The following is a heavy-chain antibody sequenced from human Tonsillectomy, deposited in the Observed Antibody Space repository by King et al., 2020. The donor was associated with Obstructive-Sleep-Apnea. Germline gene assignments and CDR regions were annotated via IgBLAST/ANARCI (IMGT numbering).Heavy chain of an antibody. D-gene: IGHD3-10*01. CDR3: ARAPKTYYYGSGSYPPLYYFDY. J-gene: IGHJ4*02. CDR1: GGSFSGYY. Sequence: QVQLQQWGAGLLKPSETLSLTCAVYGGSFSGYYWSWIRQPPGKGLEWIGEINHSGSTNYNPSLKSRVTISVDTSKNQFSLKLSSVTAADTAVYYCARAPKTYYYGSGSYPPLYYFDYWGQGTLVTVSS. CDR2: INHSGST. V-gene: IGHV4-34*01.